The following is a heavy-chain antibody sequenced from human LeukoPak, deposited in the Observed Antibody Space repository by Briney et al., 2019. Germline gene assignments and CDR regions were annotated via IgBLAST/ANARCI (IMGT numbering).Heavy chain of an antibody. J-gene: IGHJ4*02. CDR3: AKGTGRYWTFFDS. CDR2: ISWNSGSI. Sequence: GGSLRLSCAASGFTFDDYAMHWVRQAPGKGLEWVSGISWNSGSIDYAASVKGRFTISGDNAKKSLYLQMNSLRPEDTALYYCAKGTGRYWTFFDSWGQGTQVTVSS. D-gene: IGHD1-26*01. V-gene: IGHV3-9*01. CDR1: GFTFDDYA.